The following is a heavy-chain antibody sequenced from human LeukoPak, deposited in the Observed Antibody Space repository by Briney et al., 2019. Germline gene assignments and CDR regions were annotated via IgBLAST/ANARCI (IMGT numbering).Heavy chain of an antibody. D-gene: IGHD5-24*01. CDR3: ARDSPMATIPTGDY. V-gene: IGHV3-48*01. Sequence: PGGSLRLSCAASGFTFSNYDMNWVRQAPGKGLDWLSYISNTGTTIYYADSVKGRFTISRDNAKNSLYLQMNSLRAEDTAVYYCARDSPMATIPTGDYWGQGTLVTVSS. CDR2: ISNTGTTI. CDR1: GFTFSNYD. J-gene: IGHJ4*02.